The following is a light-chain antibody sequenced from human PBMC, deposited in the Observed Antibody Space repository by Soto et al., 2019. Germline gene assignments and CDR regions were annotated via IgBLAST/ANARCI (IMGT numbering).Light chain of an antibody. CDR2: YDS. J-gene: IGLJ1*01. Sequence: SYELTQPPSVSVAPGKTARITCGGNNIGSKSVHWYQQKPSQAPVLVIYYDSDRPSGIPARFSGSNSGNTATLTISRVEDGDEADYYCQVWDSSRGVFGTGTKLTVL. V-gene: IGLV3-21*04. CDR3: QVWDSSRGV. CDR1: NIGSKS.